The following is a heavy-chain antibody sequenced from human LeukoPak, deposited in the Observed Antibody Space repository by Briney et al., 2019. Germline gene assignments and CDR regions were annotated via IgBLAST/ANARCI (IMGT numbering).Heavy chain of an antibody. CDR1: GGSISSGGYS. V-gene: IGHV4-30-2*01. CDR2: IYHSGST. J-gene: IGHJ4*02. CDR3: ARAPLEPYYFDY. Sequence: SETLSLTCAVSGGSISSGGYSWSWIWQPPGTGLEWIGYIYHSGSTYYNPSLKSRVTISVDRSKNQFSLKLSSVTAADTAVYYCARAPLEPYYFDYWGQGTLVTVSS. D-gene: IGHD1-1*01.